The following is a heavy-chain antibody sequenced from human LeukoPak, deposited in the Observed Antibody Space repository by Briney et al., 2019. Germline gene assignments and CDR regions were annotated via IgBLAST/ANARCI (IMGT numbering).Heavy chain of an antibody. Sequence: PSETLSLTCTVSGVSVRTHYWSWIRQSPDKGLEWLGYIYHSGNTKYTPNPSLKSRVTISVDTSKNQFSLKLSSVTAADTAVYYRARGGWVCSGGSCYATGGMLDYWGQGTLVTVSS. D-gene: IGHD2-15*01. V-gene: IGHV4-59*02. CDR3: ARGGWVCSGGSCYATGGMLDY. J-gene: IGHJ4*02. CDR2: IYHSGNT. CDR1: GVSVRTHY.